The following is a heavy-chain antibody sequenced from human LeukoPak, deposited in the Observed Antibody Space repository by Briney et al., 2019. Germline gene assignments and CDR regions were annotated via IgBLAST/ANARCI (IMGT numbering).Heavy chain of an antibody. J-gene: IGHJ4*02. D-gene: IGHD2-8*02. V-gene: IGHV1-2*02. CDR1: GYTFTGYY. CDR3: AREGAGGSDFDY. CDR2: INPNSGGT. Sequence: ASVTVSCKASGYTFTGYYMHWVRQAPGQGLEWMGWINPNSGGTNYAQKFQGRVTITADESTSTAYMELRSLRSDDTAVYYCAREGAGGSDFDYWGQGTLVTVSS.